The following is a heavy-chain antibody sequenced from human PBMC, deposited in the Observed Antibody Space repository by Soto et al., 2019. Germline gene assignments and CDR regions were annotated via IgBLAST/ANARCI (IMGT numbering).Heavy chain of an antibody. CDR1: GFTFSSYS. D-gene: IGHD2-2*01. V-gene: IGHV3-48*01. CDR2: ISSSSSTI. CDR3: ARIGGRCSSTSRPPPDASDI. J-gene: IGHJ3*02. Sequence: GGSPRLSCAASGFTFSSYSMNWVRQAPGKGLEWVSYISSSSSTIYYVDSVKGRFTISRDNAKNSLYLQMNSLRAEDTAVYYCARIGGRCSSTSRPPPDASDIPGPAPIVTLSS.